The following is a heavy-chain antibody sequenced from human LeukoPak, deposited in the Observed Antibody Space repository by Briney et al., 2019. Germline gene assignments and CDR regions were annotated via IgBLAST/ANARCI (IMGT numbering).Heavy chain of an antibody. CDR3: ARDRYYGSGSYYYYYGMDV. CDR2: INPNSGGT. V-gene: IGHV1-2*04. J-gene: IGHJ6*04. Sequence: ASVKVSCKASGYTFTGYYMHWVRQAPGQGLEWMGWINPNSGGTNYAQELQGWVTMTRDTSISTAYMELSRLRSDDTAVYYCARDRYYGSGSYYYYYGMDVWGKGTTVTVSS. CDR1: GYTFTGYY. D-gene: IGHD3-10*01.